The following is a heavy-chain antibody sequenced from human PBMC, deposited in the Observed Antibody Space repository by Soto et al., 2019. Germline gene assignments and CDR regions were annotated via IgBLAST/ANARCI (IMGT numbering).Heavy chain of an antibody. CDR3: ARAWGGVPDY. CDR2: INHSGST. Sequence: QVQLQQWGAGLLKPSETLSLTCAVYGGSFSGYYWSWIRQPPGKGLEWIGEINHSGSTNYNPSLKSRVTISGDTSKTQFSLKLSSVTAADTAVYYCARAWGGVPDYWGQGTLVTVSS. V-gene: IGHV4-34*01. CDR1: GGSFSGYY. D-gene: IGHD3-16*01. J-gene: IGHJ4*02.